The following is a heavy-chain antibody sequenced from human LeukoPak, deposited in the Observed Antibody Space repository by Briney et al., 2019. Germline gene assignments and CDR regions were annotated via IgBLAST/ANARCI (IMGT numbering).Heavy chain of an antibody. CDR3: ARDRVRGVINYYYYYGMDV. CDR2: INHSGST. Sequence: SETLSLTCAVYGGSFSGYYWSWIRQPPGKGLEWIGEINHSGSTNHNPSLKSRVTISVDTSKNQFSLKLSSVTAADTAVYYCARDRVRGVINYYYYYGMDVWGQGTTVTVSS. V-gene: IGHV4-34*01. CDR1: GGSFSGYY. D-gene: IGHD3-10*01. J-gene: IGHJ6*02.